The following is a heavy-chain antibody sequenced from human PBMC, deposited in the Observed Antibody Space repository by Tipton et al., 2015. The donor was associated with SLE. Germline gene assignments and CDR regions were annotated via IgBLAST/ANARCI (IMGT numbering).Heavy chain of an antibody. CDR2: IYYSGST. J-gene: IGHJ4*02. D-gene: IGHD3-10*01. CDR3: ARGDAGRSDY. Sequence: GLVKPSETLSLTCTVSGGSISSHYWSWIRQPPGKELEWIGYIYYSGSTNYNPSLKSRVTISVDTSKNQFSLKLSSVTAADTAVYYCARGDAGRSDYWGQGTLVTVSS. V-gene: IGHV4-59*11. CDR1: GGSISSHY.